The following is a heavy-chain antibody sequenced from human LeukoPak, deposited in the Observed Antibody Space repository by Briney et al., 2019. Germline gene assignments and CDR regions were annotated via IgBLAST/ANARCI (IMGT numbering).Heavy chain of an antibody. J-gene: IGHJ4*02. CDR3: AREDAYDSSGDY. V-gene: IGHV1-8*02. CDR2: MNPNSGNT. CDR1: GYTFTSYD. D-gene: IGHD3-22*01. Sequence: ASVKVSCKASGYTFTSYDINWVRQATGQGLEWMGWMNPNSGNTGYAQKLQGRVTMTTDTSTSTAYMELRSLRSDDTAVYYCAREDAYDSSGDYWGQGTLVTVSS.